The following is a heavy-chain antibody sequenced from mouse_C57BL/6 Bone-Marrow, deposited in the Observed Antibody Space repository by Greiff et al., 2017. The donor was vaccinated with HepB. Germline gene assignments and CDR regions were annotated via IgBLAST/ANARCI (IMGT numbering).Heavy chain of an antibody. D-gene: IGHD1-1*01. V-gene: IGHV5-15*01. CDR1: GFTFSDYG. Sequence: EVQLQESGGGLVQPGGSLKLSCAASGFTFSDYGMAWVRQAPRKGPEWVAFISNLAYSIYYADTVTGRFTNSRENAKNTLYLEMSSLRSEDTAMYYCARITTVVATEWYFDVWGTGTTVTVSS. CDR2: ISNLAYSI. J-gene: IGHJ1*03. CDR3: ARITTVVATEWYFDV.